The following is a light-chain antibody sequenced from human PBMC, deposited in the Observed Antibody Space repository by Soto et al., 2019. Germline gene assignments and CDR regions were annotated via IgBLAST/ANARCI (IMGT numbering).Light chain of an antibody. J-gene: IGKJ3*01. CDR1: PGISHY. CDR2: GAS. CDR3: PNYNSAPFT. Sequence: DFQMTQSPSSLSASVGDTVTITCRASPGISHYLAWYQQKPGKSPTLLIYGASTLQPGVPSRFSGRRSGTDFTLTIGSLQPEDVATYHCPNYNSAPFTFGPGTKVEVK. V-gene: IGKV1-27*01.